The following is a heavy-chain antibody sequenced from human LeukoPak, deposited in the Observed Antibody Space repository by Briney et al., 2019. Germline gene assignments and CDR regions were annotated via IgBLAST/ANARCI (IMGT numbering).Heavy chain of an antibody. D-gene: IGHD6-13*01. CDR3: ARRGGSSRGSQGDDY. CDR2: ISRSGDYT. V-gene: IGHV3-11*03. Sequence: TGGSLRLSCAASGFTFSDYSMNWIRQAPGKGLEWVSHISRSGDYTNYADSVKGRFTISRDNARNSLFLQMNSLRAEDTAVYYCARRGGSSRGSQGDDYWGQGTLVTVSS. J-gene: IGHJ4*02. CDR1: GFTFSDYS.